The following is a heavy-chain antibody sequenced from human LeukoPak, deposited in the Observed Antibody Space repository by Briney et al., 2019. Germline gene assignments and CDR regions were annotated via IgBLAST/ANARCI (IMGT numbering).Heavy chain of an antibody. V-gene: IGHV3-30-3*01. D-gene: IGHD6-19*01. CDR1: GFTFSSYA. CDR3: ARAVSSGWYPDY. J-gene: IGHJ4*02. Sequence: PGRSLRLSCAASGFTFSSYAMHWVRQAPGKGLEWVAVISYDGSNKYYADSVKGRFTISRDNSKNTLYLQMNSLRAEDTAVYYCARAVSSGWYPDYWGQGTLVTVSS. CDR2: ISYDGSNK.